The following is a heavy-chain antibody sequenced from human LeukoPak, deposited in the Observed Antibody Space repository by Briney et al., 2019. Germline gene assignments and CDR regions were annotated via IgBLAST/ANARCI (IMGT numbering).Heavy chain of an antibody. CDR2: IYYTGST. D-gene: IGHD4-17*01. CDR3: AILSGDQGLIK. V-gene: IGHV4-61*08. CDR1: GGSISSGDYY. J-gene: IGHJ4*02. Sequence: SETLSLTCTVSGGSISSGDYYWSWIRQHPGKGLEWIGYIYYTGSTNYNPSLKSRVTISVDTSKNQFSLKLSSVTAADTAVYYCAILSGDQGLIKWGQGTLVTVSS.